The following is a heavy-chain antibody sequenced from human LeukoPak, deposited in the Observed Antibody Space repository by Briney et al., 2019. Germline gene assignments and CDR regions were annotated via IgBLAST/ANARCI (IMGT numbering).Heavy chain of an antibody. CDR2: IKSKTDGGTT. J-gene: IGHJ4*02. V-gene: IGHV3-15*05. Sequence: GGSLRLSCAASGFTFSSYGMSWVRQAPGKGLEWVGRIKSKTDGGTTDYAAPVKGRFTISRDDSKNTLYLQMNSLRAEDTALYYCAKDSSAVAAAGLLDYWGQGTLVTVSS. CDR1: GFTFSSYG. D-gene: IGHD6-13*01. CDR3: AKDSSAVAAAGLLDY.